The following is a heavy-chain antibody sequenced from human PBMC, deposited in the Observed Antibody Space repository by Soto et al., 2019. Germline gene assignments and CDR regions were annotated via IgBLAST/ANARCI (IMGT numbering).Heavy chain of an antibody. CDR2: ISSSSSTI. D-gene: IGHD2-15*01. Sequence: EVQLVESGGGLVQPGGSLRLSCAASGFTFSSYSMNWVRQAPGKGLEWVSYISSSSSTIYYADSVKGRFTISRDNAKNSLYLQMNSLRAEDTAVYYCARGHFSGGSCYPSDAFDIGGQGTMVTVSS. V-gene: IGHV3-48*01. CDR1: GFTFSSYS. J-gene: IGHJ3*02. CDR3: ARGHFSGGSCYPSDAFDI.